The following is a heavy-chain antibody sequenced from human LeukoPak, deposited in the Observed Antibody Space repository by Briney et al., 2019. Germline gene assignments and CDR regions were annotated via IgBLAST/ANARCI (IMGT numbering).Heavy chain of an antibody. CDR1: GGSISSSSYY. Sequence: KSSETLSLTCTVSGGSISSSSYYWGWIRQPPGKGLEWIGSIYYSGSTYYNPSLKSRVTISVDTSKNQFSLKLSSVTAADTAVYYCARVTPGFLGLDYWGQGTLVTVSS. V-gene: IGHV4-39*07. D-gene: IGHD4-23*01. CDR2: IYYSGST. CDR3: ARVTPGFLGLDY. J-gene: IGHJ4*02.